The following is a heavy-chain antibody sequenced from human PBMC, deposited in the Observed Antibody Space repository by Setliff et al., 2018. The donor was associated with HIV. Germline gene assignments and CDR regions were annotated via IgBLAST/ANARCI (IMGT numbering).Heavy chain of an antibody. CDR1: GFTFSSYW. CDR3: ARDLSGYSDF. CDR2: TNEDGSTT. J-gene: IGHJ4*02. D-gene: IGHD3-22*01. V-gene: IGHV3-74*01. Sequence: LSLSCAASGFTFSSYWMHWVRQGPGEGLVWVSRTNEDGSTTNYADSVKGRFTISRDNARNTLYLHMSSLRVEDTAVYYCARDLSGYSDFWGQGTLVTVSS.